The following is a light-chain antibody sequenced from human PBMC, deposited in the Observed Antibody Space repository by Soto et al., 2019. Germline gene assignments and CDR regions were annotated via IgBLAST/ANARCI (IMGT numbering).Light chain of an antibody. CDR1: SSDVGAYNY. J-gene: IGLJ1*01. CDR3: CSNAGTHYV. Sequence: HSALTQPPSVSESPGQSVAISCTGTSSDVGAYNYVSWYQQHPGKAPKFVIYDVNKRPSGVPDRFSGSKSGNTASLTISGLQADDEADYYCCSNAGTHYVFGTGTKLTVL. V-gene: IGLV2-11*01. CDR2: DVN.